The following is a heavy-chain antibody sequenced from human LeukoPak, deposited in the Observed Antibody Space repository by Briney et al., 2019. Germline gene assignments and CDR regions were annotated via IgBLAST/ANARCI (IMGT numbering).Heavy chain of an antibody. CDR1: GFTFSSYG. V-gene: IGHV3-30*02. CDR2: IWYDGSNK. J-gene: IGHJ5*02. CDR3: AKGVPCSGGSCYWDWFDP. D-gene: IGHD2-15*01. Sequence: GGSLRLSCAASGFTFSSYGMHWVRQAPGKGLEWVAVIWYDGSNKYYADSVKGRFTISRDNSKNTLYLQMNSLRAEDTAVYYCAKGVPCSGGSCYWDWFDPWGQGTLVTVSS.